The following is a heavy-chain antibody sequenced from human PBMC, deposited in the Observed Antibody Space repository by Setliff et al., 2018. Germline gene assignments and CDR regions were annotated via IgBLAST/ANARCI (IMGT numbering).Heavy chain of an antibody. CDR2: MNPNSGNT. Sequence: ASVKVSCKASGYTFTSYDINWVRQATGQGLEWMGWMNPNSGNTGYAQKFQGRVTITRNTSISTAYMELSSLRSEDTAVYYCARDRGGGRFLEWIYAFDIWGQGTMVTVSS. D-gene: IGHD3-3*01. J-gene: IGHJ3*02. V-gene: IGHV1-8*03. CDR1: GYTFTSYD. CDR3: ARDRGGGRFLEWIYAFDI.